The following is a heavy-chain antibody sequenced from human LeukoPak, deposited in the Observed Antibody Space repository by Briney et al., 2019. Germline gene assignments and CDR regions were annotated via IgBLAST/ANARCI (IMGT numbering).Heavy chain of an antibody. V-gene: IGHV4-34*01. CDR3: ARDYYDSSGYYWSYNWFDP. J-gene: IGHJ5*02. CDR1: GGSFSGYY. D-gene: IGHD3-22*01. CDR2: INHSGST. Sequence: SETLSLTCAVYGGSFSGYYWSWIRQPPGKGLEWIGEINHSGSTNYNPSLKSRVTISVDTSKNQFSLKLSSVTAADTAVYYCARDYYDSSGYYWSYNWFDPWGQGTLVTVSS.